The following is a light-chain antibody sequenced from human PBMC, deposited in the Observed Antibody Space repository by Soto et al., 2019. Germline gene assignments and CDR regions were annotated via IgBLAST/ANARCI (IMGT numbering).Light chain of an antibody. Sequence: EIVLTQSPGTLSLSPGERATLSCRASQIVSANDLAWYQQKPGQSPRLLIFGASSRATGIPDRFSGSGSGTDFTLTISRVEPEDFAVYYCQQYGSSPCTFGPGTKVDIK. V-gene: IGKV3-20*01. CDR1: QIVSAND. CDR3: QQYGSSPCT. J-gene: IGKJ3*01. CDR2: GAS.